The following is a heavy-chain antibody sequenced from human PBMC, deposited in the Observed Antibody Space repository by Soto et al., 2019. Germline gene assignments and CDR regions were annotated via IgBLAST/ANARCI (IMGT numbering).Heavy chain of an antibody. CDR2: IIPIFGTA. CDR3: ATNYDFWSGYYRERYFDL. CDR1: GGTFSSYA. J-gene: IGHJ2*01. Sequence: QVQLVQSGAVVKKPGSSVKVSCKASGGTFSSYAISWVRQAPGQGLEWMGGIIPIFGTANYAQKFQGRVTITADESTSTAYMELSSLRSEDTAVYYCATNYDFWSGYYRERYFDLWGRGTLVTVS. D-gene: IGHD3-3*01. V-gene: IGHV1-69*01.